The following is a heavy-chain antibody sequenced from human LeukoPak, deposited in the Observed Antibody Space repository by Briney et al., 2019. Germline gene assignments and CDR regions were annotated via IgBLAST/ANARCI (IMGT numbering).Heavy chain of an antibody. J-gene: IGHJ4*02. CDR1: GFIFNSYG. CDR2: IGHDGRKT. CDR3: ARGVRIYYYDSSPDY. Sequence: GGSLRLSCAASGFIFNSYGMHWVRRAPGKGLDWVAYIGHDGRKTYYADSVKGRFTISRDSSKNTLNLQMNSLRAEDTAVYYCARGVRIYYYDSSPDYWGQGALVTVSS. V-gene: IGHV3-30*02. D-gene: IGHD3-22*01.